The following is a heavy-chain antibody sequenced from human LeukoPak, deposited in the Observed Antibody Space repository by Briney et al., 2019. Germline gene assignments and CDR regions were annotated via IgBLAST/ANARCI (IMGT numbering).Heavy chain of an antibody. V-gene: IGHV3-30*18. CDR2: ISYDGSNK. Sequence: PGRSLRLSCAASGFTFSSYGMHWVRQAPGKGLEWVAVISYDGSNKYYADSVKGRFTISRDNSKNTLYLQMNSLRAEDTAVYYCAKVGLDYGSGSQIDYWGQGTLVTVSS. D-gene: IGHD3-10*01. CDR1: GFTFSSYG. CDR3: AKVGLDYGSGSQIDY. J-gene: IGHJ4*02.